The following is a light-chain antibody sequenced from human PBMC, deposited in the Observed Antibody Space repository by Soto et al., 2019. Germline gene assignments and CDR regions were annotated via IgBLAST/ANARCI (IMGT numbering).Light chain of an antibody. V-gene: IGLV3-1*01. CDR3: QAWDSSTAI. CDR1: RLGNKY. CDR2: QDN. J-gene: IGLJ2*01. Sequence: SYELTQPPSVAVSPGQTASITCSGDRLGNKYACWYQQKPGQSPVAVIYQDNKRPSEIPERFSGSNSGNTATLTISGTQAMDEADYYCQAWDSSTAIFGGGTKLTVL.